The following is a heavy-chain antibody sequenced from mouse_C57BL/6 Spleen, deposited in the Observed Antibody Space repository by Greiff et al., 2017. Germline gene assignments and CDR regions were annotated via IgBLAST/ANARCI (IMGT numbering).Heavy chain of an antibody. CDR1: GYTFTDYN. Sequence: VQLQQSGPELVKPGASVKMSCKASGYTFTDYNMHWVKQSHGKSLEWIGYINPNNGGTSYNQKFKGKATLTVNKSSSTAYMELRSLTSEDSAVYYCARGSSGSFYAMDYWGQGTSVTVSS. J-gene: IGHJ4*01. V-gene: IGHV1-22*01. D-gene: IGHD3-2*02. CDR3: ARGSSGSFYAMDY. CDR2: INPNNGGT.